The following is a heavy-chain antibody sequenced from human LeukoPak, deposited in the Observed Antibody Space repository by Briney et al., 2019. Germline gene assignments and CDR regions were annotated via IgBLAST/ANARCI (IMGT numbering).Heavy chain of an antibody. V-gene: IGHV3-7*01. CDR2: IKQDGSEK. J-gene: IGHJ5*02. Sequence: PGGSLRLSCAASGFTFSSYWMSWVRQAPGKGLEWVANIKQDGSEKYYVDSVKGRFTISRDNAKKSLYLQMNSLRAEDTAVYYCARDSVPLWFGVDGNWFDPWGQGTLVTVSS. D-gene: IGHD3-10*01. CDR1: GFTFSSYW. CDR3: ARDSVPLWFGVDGNWFDP.